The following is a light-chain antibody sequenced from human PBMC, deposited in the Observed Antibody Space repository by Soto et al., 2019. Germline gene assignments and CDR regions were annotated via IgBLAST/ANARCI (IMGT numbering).Light chain of an antibody. CDR3: QQYNNWPPIT. CDR2: GAS. V-gene: IGKV3-15*01. J-gene: IGKJ5*01. Sequence: IVMTQSPANLSVSPGERATLSCRASQTVTNKLVWYQRRPGQAPRLLIYGASTRPAGIPARFSGSGSDTEFILTISSLQSEDFAVYYCQQYNNWPPITFGQGTRLEIK. CDR1: QTVTNK.